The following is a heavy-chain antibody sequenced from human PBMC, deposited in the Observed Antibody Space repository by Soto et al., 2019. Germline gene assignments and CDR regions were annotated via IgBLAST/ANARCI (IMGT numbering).Heavy chain of an antibody. CDR3: AGGGVRGVITRTRDYYGMDV. J-gene: IGHJ6*02. V-gene: IGHV5-51*01. D-gene: IGHD3-10*01. CDR1: GYSFTSYW. Sequence: PGESLKISCKGSGYSFTSYWIGWLRQMPGKGLEWMGIIYPGDSDTRYSPSFQGQVTSSADKSISTAYLQWSSLKASDTAMYYCAGGGVRGVITRTRDYYGMDVWGQGTTVTVSS. CDR2: IYPGDSDT.